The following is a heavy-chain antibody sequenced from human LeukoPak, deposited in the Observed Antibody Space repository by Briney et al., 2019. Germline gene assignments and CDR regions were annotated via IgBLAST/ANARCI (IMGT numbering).Heavy chain of an antibody. D-gene: IGHD6-19*01. CDR2: IYTSGST. V-gene: IGHV4-4*07. CDR3: ASHSSGWYREAFDI. Sequence: KPSGTLSLTCTVSRSSISSYYWSWIRQPAGKGLEWIGRIYTSGSTNYNPSLKSRVTMSVDTSKNQFSLKLSSVTAADTAVYYCASHSSGWYREAFDIWGQGTMVTVSS. J-gene: IGHJ3*02. CDR1: RSSISSYY.